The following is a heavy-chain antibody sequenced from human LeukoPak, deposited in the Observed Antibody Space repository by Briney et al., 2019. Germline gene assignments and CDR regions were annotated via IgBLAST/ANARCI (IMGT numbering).Heavy chain of an antibody. CDR2: IYYSGST. D-gene: IGHD6-19*01. CDR1: GGSISSYY. J-gene: IGHJ4*02. Sequence: SETLSLTCTVSGGSISSYYWGWIRQPPGKGLEWIGSIYYSGSTYYNPSLKSRVTISVDTSKNQFSLKLSSVTAADTAVYYCASSQSSGWYPFDYWGQGTLVTVSS. CDR3: ASSQSSGWYPFDY. V-gene: IGHV4-39*01.